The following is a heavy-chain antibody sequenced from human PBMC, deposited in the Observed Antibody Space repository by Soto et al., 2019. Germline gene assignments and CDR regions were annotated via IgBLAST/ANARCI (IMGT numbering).Heavy chain of an antibody. CDR3: VRDGPVAGNIYFDF. CDR1: GYTFTNYS. CDR2: INAGDGNT. D-gene: IGHD6-19*01. J-gene: IGHJ4*02. Sequence: ASVKLSCKASGYTFTNYSVHWVRQAPGQRLEWMGWINAGDGNTKYSRYFQGRVTITRDTSASTAYMERSSLRSEDTAVYYCVRDGPVAGNIYFDFWDQGTLVAVSS. V-gene: IGHV1-3*01.